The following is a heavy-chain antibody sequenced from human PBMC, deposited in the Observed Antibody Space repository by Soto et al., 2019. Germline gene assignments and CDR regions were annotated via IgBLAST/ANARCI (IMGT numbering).Heavy chain of an antibody. D-gene: IGHD3-3*01. CDR2: IYYSGST. CDR1: GGSISSYY. V-gene: IGHV4-59*01. CDR3: ARGSPDYYDFWSGYYIFWFDP. Sequence: SETLSLTCTVSGGSISSYYWSWIRQPPGKGLEWIGYIYYSGSTNYNPSLKSRVTISVDTSKNQFSLKLSSVTAADTAVYYCARGSPDYYDFWSGYYIFWFDPWGQGTLVTVSS. J-gene: IGHJ5*02.